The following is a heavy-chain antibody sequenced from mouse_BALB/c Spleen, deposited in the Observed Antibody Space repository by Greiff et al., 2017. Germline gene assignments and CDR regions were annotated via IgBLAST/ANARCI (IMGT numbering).Heavy chain of an antibody. J-gene: IGHJ4*01. CDR2: IYYSGTI. CDR3: AREDGRGAMDY. CDR1: GISITTGNYR. D-gene: IGHD1-1*02. Sequence: DVMLVESGPGLVKPSQTVSLTCTVTGISITTGNYRWSWIRQFPGNKLEWIGYIYYSGTITYNPSLTSRTTITRDTSKNQFFLEMNSLTAEDTATYYCAREDGRGAMDYWGQGTSVTVSS. V-gene: IGHV3-5*02.